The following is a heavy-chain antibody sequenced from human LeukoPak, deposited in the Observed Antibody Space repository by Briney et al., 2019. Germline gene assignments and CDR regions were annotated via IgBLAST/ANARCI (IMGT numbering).Heavy chain of an antibody. J-gene: IGHJ3*02. V-gene: IGHV3-15*01. CDR3: TTEGFTYGHHALGI. CDR1: GFTLRNAR. D-gene: IGHD5-18*01. Sequence: GGSLRLSCATSGFTLRNARISWVRQAPGKGLGWVGRMRSEARGGTPDYAALVKGRFIISIDDSRSTLYLQMHSLETEDTALYYCTTEGFTYGHHALGIWGQGTVVTVSS. CDR2: MRSEARGGTP.